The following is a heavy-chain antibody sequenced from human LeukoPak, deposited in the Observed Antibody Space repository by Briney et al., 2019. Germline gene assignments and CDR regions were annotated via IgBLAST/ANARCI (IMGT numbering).Heavy chain of an antibody. Sequence: GGSLRLSCAPSEYTFSRYSTHWVRQAPEEGLEWVSYISNCGNYKSSADPVKSRFTIPRDNTKNSLDLQMNGLRAEDTAVYYCGRTRSSGYLTFDYWGQGILVTVSS. CDR2: ISNCGNYK. CDR1: EYTFSRYS. J-gene: IGHJ4*02. V-gene: IGHV3-21*05. CDR3: GRTRSSGYLTFDY. D-gene: IGHD3-22*01.